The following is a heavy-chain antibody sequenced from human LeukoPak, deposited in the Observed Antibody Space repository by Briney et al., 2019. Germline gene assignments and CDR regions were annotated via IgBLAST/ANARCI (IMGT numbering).Heavy chain of an antibody. CDR1: GYSISNDYY. CDR2: VYHTGSP. J-gene: IGHJ4*02. V-gene: IGHV4-38-2*01. D-gene: IGHD2-15*01. Sequence: SETLSLTCVVSGYSISNDYYWGWIRQPPGKGLEWIGSVYHTGSPYYNTPLKSRVTISVDTSKNQLSLKLRSVTAADTAVYYCARGGSVVAVYFDFWGKGTLVTVSS. CDR3: ARGGSVVAVYFDF.